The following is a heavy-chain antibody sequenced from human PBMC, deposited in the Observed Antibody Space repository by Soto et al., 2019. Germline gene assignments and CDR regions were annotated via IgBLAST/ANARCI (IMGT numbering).Heavy chain of an antibody. CDR1: GFTFSSYS. Sequence: GGSLSLSCAASGFTFSSYSMNWVRQAPGKGLEWVSSISSSSSYIYYADSVKGRFTISRDNAKNSLYLQMNSLRAEDTAVYYCARGGAHYGSGSYPNRYAFDIWGQGTMVTVSS. V-gene: IGHV3-21*01. D-gene: IGHD3-10*01. J-gene: IGHJ3*02. CDR2: ISSSSSYI. CDR3: ARGGAHYGSGSYPNRYAFDI.